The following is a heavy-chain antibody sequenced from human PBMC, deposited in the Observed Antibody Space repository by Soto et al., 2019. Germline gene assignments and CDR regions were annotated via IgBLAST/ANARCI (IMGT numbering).Heavy chain of an antibody. J-gene: IGHJ6*02. CDR1: GFIFSNFG. D-gene: IGHD1-7*01. CDR2: ISFDGSDK. Sequence: PGGSLRLSCAASGFIFSNFGMHWVRQAPGRELECVAVISFDGSDKYYADSVQGRFTISRDNSRNTLYLQMNSLRAEDTAVYYCAKDMIGTTPYGMDVWGQGATVTV. V-gene: IGHV3-30*18. CDR3: AKDMIGTTPYGMDV.